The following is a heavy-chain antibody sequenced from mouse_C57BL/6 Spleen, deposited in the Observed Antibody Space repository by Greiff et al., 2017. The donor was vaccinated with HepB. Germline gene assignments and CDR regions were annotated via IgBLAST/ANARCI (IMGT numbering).Heavy chain of an antibody. CDR1: GFTFSSYA. V-gene: IGHV5-4*01. CDR3: ARDGRAYSKEPYAMDY. CDR2: ISDGGSYT. D-gene: IGHD2-10*01. J-gene: IGHJ4*01. Sequence: EVKVVESGGGLVKPGGSLKLSCAASGFTFSSYAMSWVRQTPEKRLEWVATISDGGSYTYYPDNVKGRFTISRDNAKNNLYLQMSHLKSEDTAMYYCARDGRAYSKEPYAMDYWGQGTSVTVSS.